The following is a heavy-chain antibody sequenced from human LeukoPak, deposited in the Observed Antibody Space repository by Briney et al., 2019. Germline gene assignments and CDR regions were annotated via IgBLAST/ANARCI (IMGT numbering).Heavy chain of an antibody. D-gene: IGHD3-9*01. J-gene: IGHJ4*02. CDR1: GFTFSSHD. CDR2: ISYDGSKQ. Sequence: PGGSLRLSCAASGFTFSSHDMHWVRQAPGKGLEWVAAISYDGSKQLYADSVKGRFTISRDNSKNTLNLQMNSLRDEDTAAYYCAKDGARYLLTYYFEYWGQGTLVTVSS. V-gene: IGHV3-30*18. CDR3: AKDGARYLLTYYFEY.